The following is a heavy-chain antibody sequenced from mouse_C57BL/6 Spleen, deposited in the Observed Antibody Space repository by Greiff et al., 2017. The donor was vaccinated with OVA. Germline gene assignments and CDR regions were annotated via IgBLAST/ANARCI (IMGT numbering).Heavy chain of an antibody. CDR2: ISSGSSTI. Sequence: EVKLVESGGGLVKPGGSLKLSCAASGFTFSDYGLHWVRQAPETGLEWVAYISSGSSTIYYADTVKGRFTISRDNAKNTLFLQMTSLRSEDTAMYYCAREYYGSSSRYFDVWGTGTTVTVSS. J-gene: IGHJ1*03. CDR3: AREYYGSSSRYFDV. CDR1: GFTFSDYG. V-gene: IGHV5-17*01. D-gene: IGHD1-1*01.